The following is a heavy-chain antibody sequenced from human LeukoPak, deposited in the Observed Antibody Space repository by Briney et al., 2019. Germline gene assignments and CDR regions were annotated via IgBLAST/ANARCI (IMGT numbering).Heavy chain of an antibody. J-gene: IGHJ4*02. D-gene: IGHD3-9*01. CDR1: GFTFSSYT. CDR3: SRVTGYFDWLFPFDY. V-gene: IGHV3-21*01. Sequence: GGSLRLSCAASGFTFSSYTMNWVRQAPGKGLEWLSSISGSSRYTYYADSVKGRFTISRDNAKNPLYLQINSLRAEDTAVYYCSRVTGYFDWLFPFDYWGQGTLVTVSS. CDR2: ISGSSRYT.